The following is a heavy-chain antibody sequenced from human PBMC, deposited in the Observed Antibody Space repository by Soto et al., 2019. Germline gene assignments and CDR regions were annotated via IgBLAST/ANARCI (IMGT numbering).Heavy chain of an antibody. CDR2: ISAYNGNT. CDR3: ASFPLVGVGELSLFDY. D-gene: IGHD3-16*02. V-gene: IGHV1-18*01. CDR1: GYTFTSYG. J-gene: IGHJ4*02. Sequence: QVQLVQSGAEVKKPGASVKVSCKASGYTFTSYGISWVRQAPGQGLEWLGWISAYNGNTHYAQQLQGRVTMTTDTSTSTVYMELRMLRSDDTAVYYCASFPLVGVGELSLFDYWSQGTLVTVSS.